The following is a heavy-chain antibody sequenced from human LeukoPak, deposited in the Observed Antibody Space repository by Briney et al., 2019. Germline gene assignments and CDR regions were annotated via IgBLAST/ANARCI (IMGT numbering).Heavy chain of an antibody. V-gene: IGHV4-59*01. D-gene: IGHD3-9*01. CDR2: IYYSGST. CDR3: ASYDILTGSIDY. J-gene: IGHJ4*02. CDR1: GGSTSSYY. Sequence: SETLSLTCTVSGGSTSSYYWSWIRQPPGKGLEWIGYIYYSGSTNYNPSLKSRVTISVDTSKNQFSLKLSSVTAADTAVYYCASYDILTGSIDYWGQGTLVTVSS.